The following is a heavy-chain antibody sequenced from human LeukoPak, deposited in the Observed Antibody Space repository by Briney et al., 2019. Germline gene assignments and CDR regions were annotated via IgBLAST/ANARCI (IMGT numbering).Heavy chain of an antibody. V-gene: IGHV3-64*02. CDR3: TRDGGSFCDFDY. D-gene: IGHD1-26*01. J-gene: IGHJ4*02. CDR2: INTDGRIT. Sequence: GGSLGLSCVASGFSFRNYTIHWVRQAPGKGLEYVSVINTDGRITYYADSVKGRFTISRDNSKNTVYLQMGSLRGEDMAVYYCTRDGGSFCDFDYWGQGALVTVSS. CDR1: GFSFRNYT.